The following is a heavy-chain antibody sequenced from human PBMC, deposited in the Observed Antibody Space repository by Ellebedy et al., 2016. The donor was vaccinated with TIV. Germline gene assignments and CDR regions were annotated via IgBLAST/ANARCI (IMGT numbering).Heavy chain of an antibody. V-gene: IGHV1-69*06. J-gene: IGHJ4*02. D-gene: IGHD3-22*01. Sequence: SVKVSXXASGGTFSSYAISWVRQAPGQGLEWMGGIIPIFGTANYAQKFQGRVTITADKSTSTAYMELSSLRSEDTAVYYCASPGTYYYDSSGYYPLDYWGQGTLVTVSS. CDR2: IIPIFGTA. CDR1: GGTFSSYA. CDR3: ASPGTYYYDSSGYYPLDY.